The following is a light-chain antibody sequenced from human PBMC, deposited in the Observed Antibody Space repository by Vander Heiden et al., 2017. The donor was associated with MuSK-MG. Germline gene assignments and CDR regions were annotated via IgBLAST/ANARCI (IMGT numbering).Light chain of an antibody. CDR3: QQYNSYSRT. J-gene: IGKJ3*01. CDR2: KAS. V-gene: IGKV1-5*03. CDR1: QSISSW. Sequence: DIQMTQSPSTLSASVGDRVTITCRASQSISSWLAWYQQKPGKAPKLLIYKASSLESGVPSRFSGSGSGTEFTLTISSLQPDDFATYYCQQYNSYSRTFGHGTKVDIK.